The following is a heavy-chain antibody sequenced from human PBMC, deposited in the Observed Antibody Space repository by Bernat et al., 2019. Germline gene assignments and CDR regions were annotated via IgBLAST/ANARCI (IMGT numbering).Heavy chain of an antibody. J-gene: IGHJ4*02. D-gene: IGHD3-22*01. CDR2: ISAYNGNT. CDR1: GYTFISYG. Sequence: QVQLVQSGAGVKKPGASVKVSCKASGYTFISYGISWVRQAPGQGLEWMGWISAYNGNTNYAQKLQGRVTMTTDTSTSTSYLELRSLRSDDTAVYYCARATYYYDSSGYYYERFDYWGQGTLVTVSS. V-gene: IGHV1-18*01. CDR3: ARATYYYDSSGYYYERFDY.